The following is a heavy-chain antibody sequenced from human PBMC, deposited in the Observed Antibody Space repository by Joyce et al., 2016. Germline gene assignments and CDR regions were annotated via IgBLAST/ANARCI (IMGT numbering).Heavy chain of an antibody. CDR2: IKAKADGATT. D-gene: IGHD3-3*01. CDR1: GFAFTNAW. J-gene: IGHJ4*02. CDR3: VTEVDYWSGNDRTDD. Sequence: EVRLEESGGGLVKPGQSLRLSCAVSGFAFTNAWMSWVRQAPGQGLEWVGRIKAKADGATTDYAAPVKDRFFISRDDSKNILYLQLNTLKYEDTAIYYCVTEVDYWSGNDRTDDWGRGTLVTVSS. V-gene: IGHV3-15*01.